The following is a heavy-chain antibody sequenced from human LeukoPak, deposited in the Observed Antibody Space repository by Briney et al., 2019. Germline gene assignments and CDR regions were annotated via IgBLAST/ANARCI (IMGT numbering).Heavy chain of an antibody. D-gene: IGHD2-15*01. J-gene: IGHJ4*02. CDR3: AKDQAKDIVVVVAATGFDY. CDR2: ISYDGSNK. CDR1: GFTFSSYG. V-gene: IGHV3-30*18. Sequence: GGSLRLSCAASGFTFSSYGMHWVRQAPGKGLERVAVISYDGSNKYYADSVKGRFTISRDNSKNTLYLQMNSLRAEDTAVYYCAKDQAKDIVVVVAATGFDYWGQGTLVTVSS.